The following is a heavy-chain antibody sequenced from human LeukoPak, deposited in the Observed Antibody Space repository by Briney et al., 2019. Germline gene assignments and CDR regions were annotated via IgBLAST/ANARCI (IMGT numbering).Heavy chain of an antibody. J-gene: IGHJ5*02. CDR2: IHYSGIT. D-gene: IGHD6-13*01. CDR3: AAAYYNWFDP. Sequence: SETLSLTCTVSGGSSSNYYWNWIRQPPGKGLEWIGYIHYSGITNYNPSLKSRVTMSVDTSKNQFSLRLSSVTAADTAVYYCAAAYYNWFDPWGQGTLVTVSS. CDR1: GGSSSNYY. V-gene: IGHV4-59*08.